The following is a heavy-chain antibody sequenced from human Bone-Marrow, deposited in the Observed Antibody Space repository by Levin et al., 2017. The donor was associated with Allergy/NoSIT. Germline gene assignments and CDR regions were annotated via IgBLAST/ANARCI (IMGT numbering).Heavy chain of an antibody. CDR3: SISTGIGNYYFDY. CDR1: GFTITTYC. V-gene: IGHV3-21*06. Sequence: GGSLRLSCLASGFTITTYCMNWVRQAPGKGLEWVSSISYGSTYIYDADSVRGRFTISRDDAQSSLYLQMNSLRAEDSAVYYCSISTGIGNYYFDYWGPGILVTVSS. CDR2: ISYGSTYI. J-gene: IGHJ4*02. D-gene: IGHD1-26*01.